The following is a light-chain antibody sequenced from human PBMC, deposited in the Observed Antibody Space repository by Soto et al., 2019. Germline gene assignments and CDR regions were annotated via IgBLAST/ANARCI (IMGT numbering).Light chain of an antibody. Sequence: QSVLTQPASVSGSPGQSITISCTGTSSDIGGYNYVSWYQHHPGKAPKLIIFDVSKRPSGMPDRFSGSKSDNTASLTISGLQAEDEADYYCCSYAGRYTLLFGGGTKLTVL. V-gene: IGLV2-11*01. J-gene: IGLJ2*01. CDR1: SSDIGGYNY. CDR3: CSYAGRYTLL. CDR2: DVS.